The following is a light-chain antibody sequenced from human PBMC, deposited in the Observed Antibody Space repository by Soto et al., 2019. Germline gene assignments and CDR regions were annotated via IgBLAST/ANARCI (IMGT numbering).Light chain of an antibody. Sequence: QSALTQPPSASGSPGQSVTISCTGTSSDVGNYKFVSWYQQHPGKAPKLMIYEVSRRPSGVPDRFSGSKSGNTASLTVSGLQAEDEADYYCSSYAGINTVVFGGGTKLTVL. CDR2: EVS. CDR1: SSDVGNYKF. CDR3: SSYAGINTVV. J-gene: IGLJ2*01. V-gene: IGLV2-8*01.